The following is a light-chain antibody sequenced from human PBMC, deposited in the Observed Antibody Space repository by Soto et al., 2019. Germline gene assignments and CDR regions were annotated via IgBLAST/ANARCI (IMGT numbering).Light chain of an antibody. Sequence: QSALTQPASVSGSPEQSITISCTGTSSDVGGYNYVSWYQQHPGKASTLMIYEVSNRPSGVSNRFSGSKSGNTAALTISGLQAEDEDDYCCSSYTSSSTPYVFGTGTELTVL. V-gene: IGLV2-14*01. CDR3: SSYTSSSTPYV. J-gene: IGLJ1*01. CDR2: EVS. CDR1: SSDVGGYNY.